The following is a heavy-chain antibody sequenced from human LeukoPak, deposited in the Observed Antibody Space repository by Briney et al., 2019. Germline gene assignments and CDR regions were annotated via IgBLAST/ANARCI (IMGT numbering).Heavy chain of an antibody. CDR1: GDSIRSSQW. J-gene: IGHJ4*02. CDR2: VVLSGGT. CDR3: ARGHYSGSFDY. D-gene: IGHD3-10*01. Sequence: SETLSLTCTVSGDSIRSSQWWSWVRQPPGKGLEWIGEVVLSGGTNYNPSFKSRVTISADQAQNQSSLNLRFVTDADAAVYYCARGHYSGSFDYWGQGTLVTVSS. V-gene: IGHV4-4*02.